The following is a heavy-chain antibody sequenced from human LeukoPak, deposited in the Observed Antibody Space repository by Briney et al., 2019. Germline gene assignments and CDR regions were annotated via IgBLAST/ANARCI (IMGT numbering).Heavy chain of an antibody. V-gene: IGHV4-34*01. CDR3: ARARRGSSWYN. D-gene: IGHD6-13*01. CDR2: INHSVSS. CDR1: GGSFSGYY. Sequence: AQTLSPTCAVDGGSFSGYYWSWIRQHPRKGLEWIGKINHSVSSNYNPPLKSLVTISVDKSKTQFSLKLSSVTAADTAGYYCARARRGSSWYNWGQGTLVTVPS. J-gene: IGHJ4*02.